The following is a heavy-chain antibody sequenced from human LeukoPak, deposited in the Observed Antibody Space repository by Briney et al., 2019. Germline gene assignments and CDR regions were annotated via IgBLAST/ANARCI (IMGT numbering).Heavy chain of an antibody. D-gene: IGHD6-19*01. CDR1: GFTFSSYW. Sequence: GGSLRLSCAASGFTFSSYWMHWVRQAPGKGLVWVSRINSDGSSTSYADSVKGRSTISRDNAKNTLYLQMNSLRAEDTAVYYCARGAVAASKYAFDIWGQGTMVTVSS. J-gene: IGHJ3*02. CDR2: INSDGSST. V-gene: IGHV3-74*01. CDR3: ARGAVAASKYAFDI.